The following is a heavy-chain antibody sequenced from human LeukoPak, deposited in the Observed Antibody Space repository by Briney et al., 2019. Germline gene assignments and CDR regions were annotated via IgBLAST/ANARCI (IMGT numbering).Heavy chain of an antibody. CDR3: AREYSGSSGLYYFDY. Sequence: SETLSLTCTVSGGFLSSGSYSGRWIRQPAGKGLEWIGCIDTSGINNYNPSLKSRVTISVDTSKNQFSLKLSSVTAADTAVYYCAREYSGSSGLYYFDYWGQGTLVTVSS. V-gene: IGHV4-61*02. CDR2: IDTSGIN. CDR1: GGFLSSGSYS. D-gene: IGHD6-6*01. J-gene: IGHJ4*02.